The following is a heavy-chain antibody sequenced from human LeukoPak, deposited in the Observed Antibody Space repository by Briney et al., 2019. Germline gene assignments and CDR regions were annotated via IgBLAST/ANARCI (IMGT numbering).Heavy chain of an antibody. CDR1: GYTVTSYW. J-gene: IGHJ4*02. CDR2: IYPGDSDT. Sequence: RGESLKISCKGSGYTVTSYWIGWVRQKPGKGLAWMGIIYPGDSDTRYSPSFQGQVTISADKSISTAYLQWSSLKASDTAMYYCARGSIVGATRNYFDYWGQGTLVTVSS. D-gene: IGHD1-26*01. V-gene: IGHV5-51*01. CDR3: ARGSIVGATRNYFDY.